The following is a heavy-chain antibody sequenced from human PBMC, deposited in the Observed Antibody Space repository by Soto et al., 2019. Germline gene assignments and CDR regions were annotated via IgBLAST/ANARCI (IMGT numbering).Heavy chain of an antibody. CDR3: ARGYNWNEYYYYYYGMAV. CDR1: GYTFTGYY. Sequence: SVEVSCEASGYTFTGYYMHWVRQAPGQGLEWMGWINPNSGGTNYAQKFQGWVTMTRDTSISTAYMELSRPRSDDTAVYYCARGYNWNEYYYYYYGMAVRGQGTTVTVSS. D-gene: IGHD1-1*01. V-gene: IGHV1-2*04. CDR2: INPNSGGT. J-gene: IGHJ6*02.